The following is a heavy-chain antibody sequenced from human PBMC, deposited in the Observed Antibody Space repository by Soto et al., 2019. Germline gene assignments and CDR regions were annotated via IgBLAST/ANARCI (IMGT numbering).Heavy chain of an antibody. CDR1: GYSFTSDW. Sequence: GESLKISCKGSGYSFTSDWIAWVRQMPEKGLEWMGLIYPGDSDTRYSPPFQGQVTISADKSISTAYLQWSSLKASDTAMYYCARAGGGYIADYFEYWGQGTLVTVSS. J-gene: IGHJ4*02. D-gene: IGHD5-12*01. V-gene: IGHV5-51*01. CDR3: ARAGGGYIADYFEY. CDR2: IYPGDSDT.